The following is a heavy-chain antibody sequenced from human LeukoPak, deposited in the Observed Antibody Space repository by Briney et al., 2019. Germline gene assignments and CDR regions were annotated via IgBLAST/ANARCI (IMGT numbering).Heavy chain of an antibody. V-gene: IGHV1-46*01. J-gene: IGHJ3*02. CDR1: GYTFTGYY. D-gene: IGHD5-12*01. CDR2: IIPIFGTA. Sequence: GASVKVSCKASGYTFTGYYMHWVRQAPGQGLEWMGGIIPIFGTANYAQKFQGRVTMTRDMSTSTVYMELSSLRSEDTAVYYCARVATMSTRVDAFDIWGQGTMVTVSS. CDR3: ARVATMSTRVDAFDI.